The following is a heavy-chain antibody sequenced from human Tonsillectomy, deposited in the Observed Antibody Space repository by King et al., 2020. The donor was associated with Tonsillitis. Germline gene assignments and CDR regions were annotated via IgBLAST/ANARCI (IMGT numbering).Heavy chain of an antibody. CDR3: AKVCKCCTSTGCYGGDAYHYYVMDV. D-gene: IGHD2-2*01. V-gene: IGHV3-23*04. Sequence: VQLVESGGGVVQPGGSLILSCATSGFTFSNYAMSWVRQAPGKGLEWVSAMSGSGADSYFADSVKGRFIISRDNFKNTLYLQMNTVRAEDTATYYCAKVCKCCTSTGCYGGDAYHYYVMDVWGQGTTVTVSS. CDR1: GFTFSNYA. J-gene: IGHJ6*02. CDR2: MSGSGADS.